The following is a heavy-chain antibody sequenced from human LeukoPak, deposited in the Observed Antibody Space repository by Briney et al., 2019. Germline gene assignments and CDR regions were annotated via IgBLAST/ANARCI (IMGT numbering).Heavy chain of an antibody. D-gene: IGHD5-18*01. J-gene: IGHJ4*02. V-gene: IGHV1-2*02. CDR3: ASTYVDTAMVIVN. CDR1: GYTFTDYY. Sequence: ASVKVSCKASGYTFTDYYIHWVRQAPGQGLEWMGWINPNSGGTNYAHKFQGRDTMTRDTSISTAYMELSSLRSDDTAVYYCASTYVDTAMVIVNWGQGTLVTVSS. CDR2: INPNSGGT.